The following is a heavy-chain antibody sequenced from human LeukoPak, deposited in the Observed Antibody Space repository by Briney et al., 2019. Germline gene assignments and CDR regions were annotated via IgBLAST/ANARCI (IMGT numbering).Heavy chain of an antibody. D-gene: IGHD2-21*02. CDR2: IYHSGST. CDR1: GGSVSSGTYY. J-gene: IGHJ3*02. Sequence: SETLSLTCTVSGGSVSSGTYYWSWIRQPPGKGLEWIGEIYHSGSTNYNPSLKSRVTISVDKSKNQFSLKLSSVTAADTAVYYCARDGYCGGDCYSGAFDIWGQGTMVTVSS. V-gene: IGHV4-61*01. CDR3: ARDGYCGGDCYSGAFDI.